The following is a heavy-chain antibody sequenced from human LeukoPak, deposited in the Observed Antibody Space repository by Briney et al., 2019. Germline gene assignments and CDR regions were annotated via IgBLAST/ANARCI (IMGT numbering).Heavy chain of an antibody. Sequence: GGSLRLSCAASGFTFSSYAMSWVRQAPGKGLEWVSAISGSGGSTYYADSVKGRFTISRDNSKNTLYLQTNSLRAEDTAVYYCAKNVRALRFLEWAYYFDYWGQGTLVTVSS. J-gene: IGHJ4*02. CDR3: AKNVRALRFLEWAYYFDY. CDR2: ISGSGGST. V-gene: IGHV3-23*01. D-gene: IGHD3-3*01. CDR1: GFTFSSYA.